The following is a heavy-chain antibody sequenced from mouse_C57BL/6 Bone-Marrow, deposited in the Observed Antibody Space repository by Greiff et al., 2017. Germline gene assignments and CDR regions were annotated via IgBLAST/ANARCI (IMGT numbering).Heavy chain of an antibody. CDR1: GFTFSSYA. J-gene: IGHJ2*01. D-gene: IGHD1-2*01. CDR2: ISDGGSYT. Sequence: EVMLVESGGGLVKPGGSLKLSCAASGFTFSSYAMSWVRQTPEKRLEWVATISDGGSYTYYPDNVKGRFTISRDNAKNNLYLQMSHLKSEDTAMDYCARDGYAGFDYWGQGTTLTVSS. V-gene: IGHV5-4*01. CDR3: ARDGYAGFDY.